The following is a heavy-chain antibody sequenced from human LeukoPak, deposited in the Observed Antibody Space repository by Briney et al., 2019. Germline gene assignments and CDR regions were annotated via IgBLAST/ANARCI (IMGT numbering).Heavy chain of an antibody. D-gene: IGHD5-12*01. CDR3: ARAPVATPSEFGY. Sequence: SQTLSLTCTVSGDSISSGGYYWSWIRQHPGKGLEWIGYISYSENTYYNPSLKSRAAISVDTPKNQFSLKLSSTTAADTAVYYCARAPVATPSEFGYWGQGTLVTVSS. CDR2: ISYSENT. V-gene: IGHV4-31*03. J-gene: IGHJ4*02. CDR1: GDSISSGGYY.